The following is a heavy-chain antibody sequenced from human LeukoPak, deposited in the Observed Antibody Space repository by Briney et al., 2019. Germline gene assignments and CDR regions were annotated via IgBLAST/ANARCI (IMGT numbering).Heavy chain of an antibody. Sequence: GGSLRLSCAASGFTFNSYWMTWVRQAPGKGLEWVASINQDGSQKYYVESLKGRFTISRDNAKNSHYLQMNSLRAEDTAVYYCARKGWYSDLWGRGTLVTVSS. J-gene: IGHJ2*01. V-gene: IGHV3-7*01. CDR3: ARKGWYSDL. CDR2: INQDGSQK. CDR1: GFTFNSYW.